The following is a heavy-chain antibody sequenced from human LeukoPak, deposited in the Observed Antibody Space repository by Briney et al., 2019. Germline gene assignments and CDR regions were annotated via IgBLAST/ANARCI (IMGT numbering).Heavy chain of an antibody. J-gene: IGHJ4*02. D-gene: IGHD6-19*01. Sequence: PSETLSLTCAVYGGSFSGYYWSWIRQPPGKGLEWIGEINHSGSTNYNPSLKSRVTISVDTSKNQFSLKLSSVTAADTAVYYCAGGLFKQWLTRRYYFDYWGQGTLVTVSS. CDR2: INHSGST. CDR1: GGSFSGYY. V-gene: IGHV4-34*01. CDR3: AGGLFKQWLTRRYYFDY.